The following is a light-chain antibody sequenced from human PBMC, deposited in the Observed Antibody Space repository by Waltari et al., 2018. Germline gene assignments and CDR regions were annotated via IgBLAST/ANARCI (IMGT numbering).Light chain of an antibody. CDR3: SSYVGYKNNYV. V-gene: IGLV2-8*01. J-gene: IGLJ1*01. CDR1: SSDVGGYNY. Sequence: QSALTQPPSASGSPGQSVTISCTGTSSDVGGYNYISWYQQYPGKAPKFMIYGVNKRPSGVPDRCSGSKSGNTASLTVSGLQAEDDADYYCSSYVGYKNNYVFGTGTKVTVL. CDR2: GVN.